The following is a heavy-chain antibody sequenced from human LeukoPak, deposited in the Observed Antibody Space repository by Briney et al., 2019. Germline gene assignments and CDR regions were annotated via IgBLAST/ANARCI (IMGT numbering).Heavy chain of an antibody. CDR2: ISYDGNNK. D-gene: IGHD1-26*01. CDR3: AKSLFSGSYWGGFDY. CDR1: GFTFSSYD. Sequence: GRSLILSCAASGFTFSSYDMYWVRQAPGKGLEWAAVISYDGNNKYYADSVKGRFTISRGNSNNTLFLHMNSLRAEDTAVYNCAKSLFSGSYWGGFDYCGQGTLVTVSS. J-gene: IGHJ4*02. V-gene: IGHV3-30*18.